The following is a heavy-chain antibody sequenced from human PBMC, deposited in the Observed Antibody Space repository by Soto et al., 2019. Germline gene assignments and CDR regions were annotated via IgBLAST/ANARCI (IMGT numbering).Heavy chain of an antibody. CDR1: GFTFDDYT. CDR2: VSWNSGSI. V-gene: IGHV3-9*01. J-gene: IGHJ4*02. D-gene: IGHD1-1*01. CDR3: ATEPTDRHYFDY. Sequence: EVQLVESGGGLVQPGWSLRLSCAASGFTFDDYTMHWVRQAPGKGLEWVSGVSWNSGSIVYADSVRGRFTISRDNAKSSLYLQMNSLRPEDTAFYYCATEPTDRHYFDYWGQGTLVSVSS.